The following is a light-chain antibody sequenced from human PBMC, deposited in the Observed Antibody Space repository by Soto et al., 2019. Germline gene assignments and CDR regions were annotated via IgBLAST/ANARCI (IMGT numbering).Light chain of an antibody. J-gene: IGLJ2*01. CDR3: QTWGTGIRV. Sequence: QSVLTQSPSASASLGASVTLTCTLSSGHRNYAIAWHQQQPEKGPRYLMKVNIDGSHNKGDGIPDRFSGSSSGAERYLTISSLQPEDEADYYCQTWGTGIRVFGGGTQLSVL. CDR1: SGHRNYA. CDR2: VNIDGSH. V-gene: IGLV4-69*01.